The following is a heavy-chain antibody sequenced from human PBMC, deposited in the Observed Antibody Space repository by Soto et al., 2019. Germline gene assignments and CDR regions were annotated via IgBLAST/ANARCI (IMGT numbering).Heavy chain of an antibody. D-gene: IGHD6-6*01. Sequence: GGSLRLSCAASGFTFSSFALSWVRQAPGKGLEWVSAISGSGDLTYNADSVKGRFTISRDNSKNTLYLQMNSLRAEDTAVYYCARRAFGSSHTFDIWGQGTVVTVSS. J-gene: IGHJ3*02. V-gene: IGHV3-23*01. CDR3: ARRAFGSSHTFDI. CDR2: ISGSGDLT. CDR1: GFTFSSFA.